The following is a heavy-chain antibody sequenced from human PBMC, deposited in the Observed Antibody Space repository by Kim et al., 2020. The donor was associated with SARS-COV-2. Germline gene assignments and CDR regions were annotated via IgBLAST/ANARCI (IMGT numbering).Heavy chain of an antibody. J-gene: IGHJ3*02. CDR1: GGSISSYY. D-gene: IGHD4-17*01. CDR2: IYYSGST. CDR3: AREGATVTTYNPAFDI. V-gene: IGHV4-59*01. Sequence: SETLSLTCTVSGGSISSYYWSWIRQPPGKGLEWIGYIYYSGSTNYNPSLKSRVTISVDTSKNQFSLKLSSVTAADTAVYYCAREGATVTTYNPAFDIWGQGTMVTVSS.